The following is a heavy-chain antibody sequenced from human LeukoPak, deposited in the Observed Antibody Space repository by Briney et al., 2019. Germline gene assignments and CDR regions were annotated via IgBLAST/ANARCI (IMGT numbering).Heavy chain of an antibody. V-gene: IGHV1-2*02. J-gene: IGHJ3*02. D-gene: IGHD3-10*01. CDR1: GYTFTGYY. CDR2: INPNSGGT. CDR3: ARRGYYYGSGSYYIDAFDI. Sequence: ASVKVSCRASGYTFTGYYMHWVRQAPGQGLEWMGWINPNSGGTNYAQKFQGRVTMTRDTSISTAYMELSRLRSEDTAVYYCARRGYYYGSGSYYIDAFDIWGQGTMVTVSS.